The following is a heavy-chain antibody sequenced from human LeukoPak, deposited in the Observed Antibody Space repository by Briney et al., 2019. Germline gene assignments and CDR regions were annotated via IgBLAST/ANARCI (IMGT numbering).Heavy chain of an antibody. V-gene: IGHV3-21*01. Sequence: GGSLRLSCVASGLTFTSSDFNWIRQAPGKGLEWLSTITRSGSNVYYADSVKGRFTTSRDDAKDSVYLQMESLRVEDTAIYYCARNFDSWGQGALVTVSS. CDR2: ITRSGSNV. J-gene: IGHJ4*02. CDR1: GLTFTSSD. CDR3: ARNFDS.